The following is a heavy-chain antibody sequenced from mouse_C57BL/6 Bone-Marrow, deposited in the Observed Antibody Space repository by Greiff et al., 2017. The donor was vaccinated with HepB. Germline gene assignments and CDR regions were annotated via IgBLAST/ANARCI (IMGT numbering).Heavy chain of an antibody. Sequence: VKLQESGAELVKPGASVKLSCKASGYTFTEYTIHWVKQRSGQGLEWIGWFYPGSGSIKYNEKFKDKATLTAGKSSSTVYTELSRLTSEDSAVYFCARHEDYYGSSPWFAYWGQGTLVTVSA. D-gene: IGHD1-1*01. CDR1: GYTFTEYT. CDR3: ARHEDYYGSSPWFAY. CDR2: FYPGSGSI. V-gene: IGHV1-62-2*01. J-gene: IGHJ3*01.